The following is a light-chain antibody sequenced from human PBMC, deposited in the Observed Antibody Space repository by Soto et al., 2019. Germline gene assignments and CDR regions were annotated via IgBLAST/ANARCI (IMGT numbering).Light chain of an antibody. CDR3: QQSYSTPPT. Sequence: DIQMTQSPSSVSASVGDRVTNTCQPSQSISRYLNWYQQKRGKAPKLXIYAASSLPSGVPSRFSGSGSGTDFTLTISSLQPEDFETYYCQQSYSTPPTFGQGTKVDTK. CDR1: QSISRY. V-gene: IGKV1-39*01. CDR2: AAS. J-gene: IGKJ1*01.